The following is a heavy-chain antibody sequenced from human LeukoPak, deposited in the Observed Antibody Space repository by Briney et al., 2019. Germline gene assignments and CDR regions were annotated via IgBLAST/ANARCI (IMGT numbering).Heavy chain of an antibody. CDR2: IGSSGGST. D-gene: IGHD6-19*01. Sequence: PGGSLRLSCAASGFNFITAAMTWVRQAPGKGLEWVSLIGSSGGSTYYADSVKGRFTISRDNFNHTLSLQMNSLRAEDTAVYYCARDKTIRVAGIPQYYFDYWGQGTLVTVSS. J-gene: IGHJ4*02. V-gene: IGHV3-23*01. CDR1: GFNFITAA. CDR3: ARDKTIRVAGIPQYYFDY.